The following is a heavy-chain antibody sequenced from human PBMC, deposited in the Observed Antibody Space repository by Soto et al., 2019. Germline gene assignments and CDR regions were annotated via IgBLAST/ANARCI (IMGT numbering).Heavy chain of an antibody. J-gene: IGHJ4*02. CDR2: SSGSGSGGST. Sequence: EVQLLESGGGLVQPGGSLRLSCAASGFTFTNYAMTWVRQAPGKGLEWVSISSGSGSGGSTNYADSVKGRFTISRDNSKPTLSLKMNSLRVEDTAVYYCAKDRDDYRNYVFDYWGQGTLVTVSS. V-gene: IGHV3-23*01. CDR1: GFTFTNYA. CDR3: AKDRDDYRNYVFDY. D-gene: IGHD4-4*01.